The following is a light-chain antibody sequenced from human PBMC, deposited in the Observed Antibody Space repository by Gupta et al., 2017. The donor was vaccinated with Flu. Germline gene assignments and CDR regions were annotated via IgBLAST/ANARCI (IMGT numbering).Light chain of an antibody. CDR3: SSYTTSSTPV. J-gene: IGLJ2*01. V-gene: IGLV2-14*01. CDR2: EVS. Sequence: QSALTQPASVSGSPGQSITISCTGTSSDVGGYDYVSWYQQHPGKAPKLMIYEVSNRPSGVANRFSGSKSGNTASLTISGLQPEDEADYYCSSYTTSSTPVFGGGTKLTVL. CDR1: SSDVGGYDY.